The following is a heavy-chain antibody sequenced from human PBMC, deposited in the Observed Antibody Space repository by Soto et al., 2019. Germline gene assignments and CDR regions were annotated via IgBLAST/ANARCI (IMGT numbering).Heavy chain of an antibody. D-gene: IGHD3-16*01. CDR3: ARGNPFNYAGFDV. CDR1: GYTFSDFD. CDR2: MNAKSGDT. J-gene: IGHJ6*02. V-gene: IGHV1-8*01. Sequence: ASGKVSCKASGYTFSDFDINWLREAAGQGPEWMGWMNAKSGDTFSAQRLQGKFNMTWDTSLSTAYMEVGSLTSDDAAIYYCARGNPFNYAGFDVWGQGTTVTVSS.